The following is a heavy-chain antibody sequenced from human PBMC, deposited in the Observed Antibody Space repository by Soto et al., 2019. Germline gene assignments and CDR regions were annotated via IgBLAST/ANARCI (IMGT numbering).Heavy chain of an antibody. J-gene: IGHJ4*02. CDR3: AGGSGWEFDY. CDR2: ISGYNGNT. Sequence: QVQLVQSGAEVKKPGASVKVSCKTSGYTFTNYGISWVRQAPGQGLEWMGWISGYNGNTNYAQKLQGRVTMTTDTSTRKAYMEVRSLRYDDTAVYYCAGGSGWEFDYWGQGTLVTVSS. D-gene: IGHD6-19*01. V-gene: IGHV1-18*01. CDR1: GYTFTNYG.